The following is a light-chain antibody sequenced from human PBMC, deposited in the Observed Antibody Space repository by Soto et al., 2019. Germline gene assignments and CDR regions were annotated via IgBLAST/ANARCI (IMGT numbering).Light chain of an antibody. V-gene: IGKV1-5*03. J-gene: IGKJ4*01. CDR2: KAS. CDR3: QQYNNFSPPLT. CDR1: QSISSW. Sequence: DIQMTQSPSTLSASVGDRVTITCRASQSISSWLAWYQQKPGKAPKLLIYKASSLESGVPSRFSGSGSGTEFTLTISSLQPDDFATYYCQQYNNFSPPLTFGGGTKVEIK.